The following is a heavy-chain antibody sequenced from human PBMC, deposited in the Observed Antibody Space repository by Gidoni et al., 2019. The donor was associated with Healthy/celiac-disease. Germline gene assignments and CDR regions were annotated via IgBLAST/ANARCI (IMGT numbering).Heavy chain of an antibody. CDR3: ARVTEEGYYYYGMDV. V-gene: IGHV4-61*02. CDR2: IYTSGST. J-gene: IGHJ6*02. Sequence: QVQLQESGPGLVKPSQTLSLTCTVSGGSISSGSYYWSWIRQPAGKGLEWIGRIYTSGSTNYNPSLKSRVTISVDTSKNQFSLKLSSVTAADTAVYYCARVTEEGYYYYGMDVWGQGTTVTVSS. CDR1: GGSISSGSYY.